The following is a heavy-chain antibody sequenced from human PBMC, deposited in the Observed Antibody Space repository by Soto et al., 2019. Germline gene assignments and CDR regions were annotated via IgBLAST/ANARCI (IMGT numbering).Heavy chain of an antibody. CDR3: ARDEGEYYNDSSGYLFDY. CDR2: IWYDGSNK. Sequence: QVQLVESGGGVVQPGRSLRLSCAASGFTFSSYGMHWVRQAPGKGLEWVAVIWYDGSNKYYADSVKGRFTISRDNSKNTLYLQMNSLRAEDTAVYYCARDEGEYYNDSSGYLFDYWGQGTLVTVSS. V-gene: IGHV3-33*01. D-gene: IGHD3-22*01. CDR1: GFTFSSYG. J-gene: IGHJ4*02.